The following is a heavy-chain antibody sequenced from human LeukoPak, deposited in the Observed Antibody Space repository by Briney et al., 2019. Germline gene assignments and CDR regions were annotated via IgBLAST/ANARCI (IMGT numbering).Heavy chain of an antibody. J-gene: IGHJ4*02. D-gene: IGHD5-24*01. Sequence: GGSLRLSCAASGFTFSSYAMSWVRQAPGKGLEWVSAISGSGGSTYYADSVKGRFTISRDNSKNTLYLQMNSLRAEDTALYYCAKDLREMATIPYFDYWGQGTLVTVSS. CDR3: AKDLREMATIPYFDY. V-gene: IGHV3-23*01. CDR1: GFTFSSYA. CDR2: ISGSGGST.